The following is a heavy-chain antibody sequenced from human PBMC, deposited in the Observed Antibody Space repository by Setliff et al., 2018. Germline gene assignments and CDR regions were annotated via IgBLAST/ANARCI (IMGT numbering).Heavy chain of an antibody. Sequence: TLSETLSLTCSVSGGSISSGGFYWSWIRQSAGRGLEWVGHFHTGGATDSNLSLKSRVTISLDSSKNQFSLRLSSVTAADAAVYFCARESATIGEFPLYYFDKWGQGIPVTVSS. CDR1: GGSISSGGFY. CDR2: FHTGGAT. CDR3: ARESATIGEFPLYYFDK. D-gene: IGHD3-10*01. V-gene: IGHV4-61*09. J-gene: IGHJ4*02.